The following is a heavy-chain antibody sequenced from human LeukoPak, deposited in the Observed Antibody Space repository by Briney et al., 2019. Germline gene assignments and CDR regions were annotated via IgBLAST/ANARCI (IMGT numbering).Heavy chain of an antibody. V-gene: IGHV4-61*01. CDR2: ISYSGST. CDR3: ARDSTYIYIHDY. CDR1: GGSVSSGRYY. Sequence: SETLSLTCTVSGGSVSSGRYYWSWIRQPPGKGLVWIACISYSGSTNYNPSLKSRVTISADTSKNQFSLKLTSVTAADTAVYYCARDSTYIYIHDYWGQGILVTVSS. D-gene: IGHD2-2*02. J-gene: IGHJ4*02.